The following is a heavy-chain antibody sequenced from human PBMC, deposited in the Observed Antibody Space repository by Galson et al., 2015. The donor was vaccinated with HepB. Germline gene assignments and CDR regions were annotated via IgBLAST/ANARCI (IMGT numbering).Heavy chain of an antibody. J-gene: IGHJ3*02. CDR1: GYTFTSYA. Sequence: SVKVSCKASGYTFTSYAMNWVRQAPGQGLEWMGWINTNTGNPTYAQGFTGRFVFSLDTSVSTAYLQISSLKAEDTAVYYCARDSLIVVVPAVRGPDAFDIWGQGTMVTVSS. D-gene: IGHD2-2*01. CDR2: INTNTGNP. CDR3: ARDSLIVVVPAVRGPDAFDI. V-gene: IGHV7-4-1*02.